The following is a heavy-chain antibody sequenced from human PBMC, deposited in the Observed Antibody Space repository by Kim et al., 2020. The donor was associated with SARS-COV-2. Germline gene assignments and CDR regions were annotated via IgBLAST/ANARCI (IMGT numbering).Heavy chain of an antibody. CDR1: GVSFNNYW. CDR2: IKEDGSEK. V-gene: IGHV3-7*03. J-gene: IGHJ4*02. Sequence: GGSLRLSCAXSGVSFNNYWMGWVRQAPGKGLEWVAHIKEDGSEKYYVDSVKGRFTISRDNAKNSLYLQMNSLRAEDTAVYYCARDRGYCTGGSCYSIFDYWGQGTQVTVSS. CDR3: ARDRGYCTGGSCYSIFDY. D-gene: IGHD2-15*01.